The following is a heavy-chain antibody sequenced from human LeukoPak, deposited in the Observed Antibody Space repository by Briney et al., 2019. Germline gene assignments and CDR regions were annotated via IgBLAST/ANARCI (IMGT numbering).Heavy chain of an antibody. D-gene: IGHD3-22*01. Sequence: SGPTLVNPTQTLTLTCSFSGFSLTTRPLGVGWTRQPPGKALEWLAVIYWDDDKRYNPSLRTRLTVTTATSKNQVVLIMTNMDPVDTATYYCAHRRSGYDWNHGDFDYWGQGTLVTVSS. CDR2: IYWDDDK. V-gene: IGHV2-5*02. CDR1: GFSLTTRPLG. J-gene: IGHJ4*02. CDR3: AHRRSGYDWNHGDFDY.